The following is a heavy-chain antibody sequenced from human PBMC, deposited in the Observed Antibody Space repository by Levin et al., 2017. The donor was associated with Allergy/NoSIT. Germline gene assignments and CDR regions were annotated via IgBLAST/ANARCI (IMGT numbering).Heavy chain of an antibody. D-gene: IGHD3-10*01. CDR2: ISSSSSYI. Sequence: GGSLRLSCAASGFTFSSYSMNWVRQAPGKGLEWVSSISSSSSYIYYADSVKGRFTISRDNAKNSLYLQMNSLRAEDTAVYYCARGWFGEPDPIYYYYYYMDGWGKGTTVTVSS. CDR1: GFTFSSYS. J-gene: IGHJ6*03. CDR3: ARGWFGEPDPIYYYYYYMDG. V-gene: IGHV3-21*01.